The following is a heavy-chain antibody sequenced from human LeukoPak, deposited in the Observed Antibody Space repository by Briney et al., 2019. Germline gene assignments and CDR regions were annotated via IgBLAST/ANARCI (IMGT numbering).Heavy chain of an antibody. D-gene: IGHD3-3*01. V-gene: IGHV4-4*07. CDR1: GGSISSYY. J-gene: IGHJ4*02. CDR3: ARARLYGSDADYFDY. Sequence: SETLSLTCTVSGGSISSYYWSWIRQPAGKGLEWIGRIYTSGSTNYNPSLKSRVTMSVDTSKNQFSLKLSSVTAADTAVYYCARARLYGSDADYFDYWGQGTLVTVSS. CDR2: IYTSGST.